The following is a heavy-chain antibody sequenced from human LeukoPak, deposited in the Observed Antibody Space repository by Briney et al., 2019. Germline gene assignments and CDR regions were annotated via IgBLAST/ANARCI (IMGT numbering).Heavy chain of an antibody. D-gene: IGHD6-13*01. CDR3: AKDHSRLGGLDY. CDR1: GFPFSSYA. V-gene: IGHV3-23*01. Sequence: PGGSLRLSCAASGFPFSSYAMSWVCQAPGKALECLSSISARGGNTYYADSVKGRFTISRDNSKYTLYLQMHSLKADDTAVYYCAKDHSRLGGLDYWGQGTLVTVSS. CDR2: ISARGGNT. J-gene: IGHJ4*02.